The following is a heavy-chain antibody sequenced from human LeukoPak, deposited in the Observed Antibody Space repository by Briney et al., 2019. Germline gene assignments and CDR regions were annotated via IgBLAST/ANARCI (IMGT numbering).Heavy chain of an antibody. CDR1: GGTFSSYA. Sequence: SVKVSCKASGGTFSSYAISWVRQAPGQGLEWMGGIIPIFGTANYAQKFQGRVAITTDESTSTAYMELSSLRSEDTAVYYCARDLGLERPPYYYYYYMDVWGKGTTVAVSS. CDR2: IIPIFGTA. D-gene: IGHD1-1*01. CDR3: ARDLGLERPPYYYYYYMDV. J-gene: IGHJ6*03. V-gene: IGHV1-69*05.